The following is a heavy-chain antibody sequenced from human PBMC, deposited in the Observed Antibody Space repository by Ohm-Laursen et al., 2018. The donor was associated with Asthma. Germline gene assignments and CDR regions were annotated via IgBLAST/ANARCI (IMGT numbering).Heavy chain of an antibody. V-gene: IGHV3-21*01. Sequence: SLRLSCAASGYTFSRYSIHWVRQVPGKGLEWVASISTASTSIYYADSVNGRFTVSRDGSKNTLYLQMNGLRPVDTAVYYCARDVMEWYLPAFDFWGQGTLVTVSS. CDR3: ARDVMEWYLPAFDF. CDR1: GYTFSRYS. CDR2: ISTASTSI. D-gene: IGHD3-3*01. J-gene: IGHJ4*02.